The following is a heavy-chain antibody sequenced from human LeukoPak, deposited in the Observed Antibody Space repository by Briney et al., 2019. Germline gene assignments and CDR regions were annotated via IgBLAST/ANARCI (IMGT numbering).Heavy chain of an antibody. Sequence: SETLSLTCTVSGGSISSYYWSWIRQPAGKGLESIGHISTSGSTNYNPSLKSRVTMSVDTSKNQFSLKLSSVTAADAAVYYCARVRYSDSSVLTRKRSYYFDYWGQGTLVTVSS. J-gene: IGHJ4*02. V-gene: IGHV4-4*07. CDR3: ARVRYSDSSVLTRKRSYYFDY. CDR1: GGSISSYY. D-gene: IGHD3-22*01. CDR2: ISTSGST.